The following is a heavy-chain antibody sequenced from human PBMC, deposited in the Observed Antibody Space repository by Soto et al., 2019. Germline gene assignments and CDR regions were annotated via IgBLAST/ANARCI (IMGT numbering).Heavy chain of an antibody. V-gene: IGHV1-18*01. CDR1: GYTFTSYG. Sequence: ASVKVSCKASGYTFTSYGISWVRQAPGQGLEWMGWISAYNGNTNYAQKLQGRVTMTTDTSTSTAYMELRSLRSDDTAVYYCARGYYDFWSGCNPVNRFDPWAREPWSPSPQ. CDR2: ISAYNGNT. J-gene: IGHJ5*02. D-gene: IGHD3-3*01. CDR3: ARGYYDFWSGCNPVNRFDP.